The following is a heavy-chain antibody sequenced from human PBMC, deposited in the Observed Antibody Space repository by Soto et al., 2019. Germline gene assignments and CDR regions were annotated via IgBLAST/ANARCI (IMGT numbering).Heavy chain of an antibody. V-gene: IGHV5-10-1*01. Sequence: ESLTISCNGSGYSFAGYWITWARQKPGKGIEWMGRIDPSDSQTYYSPSFRGHVTISVTKSITTVFLQWSSLKASDTAMYYCVRVFLWGTTSLRNAGFDSWGQGTLGT. J-gene: IGHJ5*01. CDR2: IDPSDSQT. CDR3: VRVFLWGTTSLRNAGFDS. CDR1: GYSFAGYW. D-gene: IGHD1-1*01.